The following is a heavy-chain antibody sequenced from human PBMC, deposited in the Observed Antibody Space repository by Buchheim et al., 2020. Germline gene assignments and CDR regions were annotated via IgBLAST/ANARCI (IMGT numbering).Heavy chain of an antibody. CDR3: ARAYYDFWSGYYYSRWFDL. J-gene: IGHJ5*02. Sequence: QVQLQQWGAGLLKPSETLSLTCAVYTGSFSAYYWSWIRQPPGKGLEWFGEINHSGNTDYNPSLKSRVTLSVDTSKNQFSLKLTSVTAADTAVYYCARAYYDFWSGYYYSRWFDLWGQGTL. D-gene: IGHD3-3*01. V-gene: IGHV4-34*01. CDR2: INHSGNT. CDR1: TGSFSAYY.